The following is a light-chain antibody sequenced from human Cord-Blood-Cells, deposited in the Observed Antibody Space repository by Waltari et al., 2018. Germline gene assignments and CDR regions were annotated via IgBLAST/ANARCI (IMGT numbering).Light chain of an antibody. CDR1: QSISSY. CDR2: AAS. J-gene: IGKJ1*01. V-gene: IGKV1-39*01. CDR3: QQSYSTPWT. Sequence: DIPMTQSPPSLSASVGDSVTITCRASQSISSYLNWYQQKPGKAPKILIYAASSLQSGVPSRFSGSGSGTDFTLTISSLQPEDFATYYCQQSYSTPWTFGQGTKVEIK.